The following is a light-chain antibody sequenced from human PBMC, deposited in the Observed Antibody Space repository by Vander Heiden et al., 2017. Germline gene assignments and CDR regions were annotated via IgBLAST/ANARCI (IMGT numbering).Light chain of an antibody. CDR1: SSNIGAGYD. CDR3: QSYDSSLSGVV. V-gene: IGLV1-40*01. Sequence: HSVLTQPPSVSGAPGQRVTISCTGSSSNIGAGYDVSWYQQLPGTAPKLLIYANSNRPSGVPDRFSGSKSGTSASLAITGLQAEDEADYYCQSYDSSLSGVVFGGGTKLTVL. J-gene: IGLJ2*01. CDR2: ANS.